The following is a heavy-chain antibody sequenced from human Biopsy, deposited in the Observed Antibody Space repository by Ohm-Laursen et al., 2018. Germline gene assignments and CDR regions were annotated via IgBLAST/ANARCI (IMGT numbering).Heavy chain of an antibody. Sequence: PSDTLSLTCTVSGVSINGGRYYWSWIRQPPGKGLEWIGEINHSGSTNNNPSLKSRVTISVDTSKNQFSLKVSSVTAADTAVYYCARGRGYCGGDCYPTYYYNYDMDVWGQGTTVTVSS. CDR1: GVSINGGRYY. D-gene: IGHD2-21*02. J-gene: IGHJ6*02. CDR3: ARGRGYCGGDCYPTYYYNYDMDV. V-gene: IGHV4-34*01. CDR2: INHSGST.